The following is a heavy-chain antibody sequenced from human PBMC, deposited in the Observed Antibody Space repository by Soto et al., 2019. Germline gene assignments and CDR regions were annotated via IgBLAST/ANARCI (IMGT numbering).Heavy chain of an antibody. CDR2: ISASGGST. D-gene: IGHD6-13*01. CDR1: GFTFSIYA. Sequence: GGSLGLSCAASGFTFSIYAMVWVRQAPGKGLEWVSAISASGGSTYYADSVKGRFTISRDNSKNTLYLQMNSLRAEGTAVYYCAKDRYSSSWDYWGQGTMVTVSS. CDR3: AKDRYSSSWDY. J-gene: IGHJ4*02. V-gene: IGHV3-23*01.